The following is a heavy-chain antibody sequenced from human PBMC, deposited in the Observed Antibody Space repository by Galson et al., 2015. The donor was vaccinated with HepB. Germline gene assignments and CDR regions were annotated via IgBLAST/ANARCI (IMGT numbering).Heavy chain of an antibody. CDR1: GFTFSSYW. V-gene: IGHV3-74*01. J-gene: IGHJ4*02. CDR3: ARDQARRSHFDY. CDR2: INSDGSST. Sequence: SLRLSCAASGFTFSSYWMHWVRQAPGKGLVWVSRINSDGSSTSYADSVKGRFTISRDNAKNTLYLQMNSLRAEDTAVYYCARDQARRSHFDYWGQGTLVTVSS.